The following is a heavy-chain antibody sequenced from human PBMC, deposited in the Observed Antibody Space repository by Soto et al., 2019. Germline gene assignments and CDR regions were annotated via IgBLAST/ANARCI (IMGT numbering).Heavy chain of an antibody. V-gene: IGHV1-18*01. Sequence: ASVKVSCXASGYTFTSYGISWVRQAPGQGLEWMGWISAYNGNTNYAQKLQGRVTMTTDTSTSTAYMELRSLRSDDTAVYYSSRRIAVAGTALVYWGQGTLVTVSS. J-gene: IGHJ4*02. D-gene: IGHD6-19*01. CDR2: ISAYNGNT. CDR3: SRRIAVAGTALVY. CDR1: GYTFTSYG.